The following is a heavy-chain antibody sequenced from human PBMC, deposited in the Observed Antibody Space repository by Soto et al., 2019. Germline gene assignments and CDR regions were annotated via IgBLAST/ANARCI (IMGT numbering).Heavy chain of an antibody. CDR2: ISAYNGNT. Sequence: ASVEVCCQASGFGFGSGGSRWVRQDLGQGLEWMGWISAYNGNTNYAQKLQGRVTMTTDTSTSTAYMELRSLRSDDTAVYYCARGQQLVHHVCFDYWVQGTLVTVSS. J-gene: IGHJ4*02. V-gene: IGHV1-18*04. D-gene: IGHD6-6*01. CDR3: ARGQQLVHHVCFDY. CDR1: GFGFGSGG.